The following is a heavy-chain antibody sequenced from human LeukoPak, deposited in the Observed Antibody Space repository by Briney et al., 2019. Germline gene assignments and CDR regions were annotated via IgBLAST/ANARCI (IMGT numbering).Heavy chain of an antibody. CDR3: ARAPSRGSWYPPYWYFDL. D-gene: IGHD6-13*01. J-gene: IGHJ2*01. V-gene: IGHV4-59*01. CDR2: IYYSGST. Sequence: SETLSLTCTVSGGSINSYYWSWFRQPPGKGLEWIGYIYYSGSTNYNPSLKSRVTISVDTSKNQFSLKLSSVTAADTAVYYCARAPSRGSWYPPYWYFDLWGRGTLVTVSS. CDR1: GGSINSYY.